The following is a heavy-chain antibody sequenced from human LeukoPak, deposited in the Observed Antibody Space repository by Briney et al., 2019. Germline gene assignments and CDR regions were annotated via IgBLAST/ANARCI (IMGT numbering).Heavy chain of an antibody. J-gene: IGHJ4*02. CDR2: INPNSGGT. CDR3: AREGYSYGFGVIDY. CDR1: GYTYTGYY. V-gene: IGHV1-2*02. D-gene: IGHD5-18*01. Sequence: ASVKVSCKASGYTYTGYYMHWVRQAPGQGLEWMGWINPNSGGTNYAQKFQGRVTMTRDTSISTAYMELSRLRSDDTAVYYCAREGYSYGFGVIDYWGQGTLVTVSS.